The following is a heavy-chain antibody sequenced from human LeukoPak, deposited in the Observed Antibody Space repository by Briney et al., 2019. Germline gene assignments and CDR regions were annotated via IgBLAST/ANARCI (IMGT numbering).Heavy chain of an antibody. CDR3: ARIRNYGSGTYIPFVDY. CDR1: GGSISSSNW. V-gene: IGHV4-4*02. Sequence: SETLSLTCAVSGGSISSSNWWSWVRQPPGKGLEWFGEIYHSGSTNYNPSLKSRVTISLDTSKNQFSLKLSSVTAADTAVYYCARIRNYGSGTYIPFVDYWGQGTLVTVSS. J-gene: IGHJ4*02. CDR2: IYHSGST. D-gene: IGHD3-10*01.